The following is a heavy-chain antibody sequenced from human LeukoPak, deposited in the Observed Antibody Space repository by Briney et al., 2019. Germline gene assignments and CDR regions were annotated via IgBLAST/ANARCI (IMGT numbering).Heavy chain of an antibody. CDR1: GGSSSGYY. J-gene: IGHJ4*02. CDR3: ARLFDY. Sequence: SETLSLTCGVYGGSSSGYYWSWIRQPPGKGLEWIGEINHSGSTNYNPSLKSRVTISVDTSKNQFSLKLSSVTAADTAVYYCARLFDYWGQGTLVTVSS. CDR2: INHSGST. V-gene: IGHV4-34*01.